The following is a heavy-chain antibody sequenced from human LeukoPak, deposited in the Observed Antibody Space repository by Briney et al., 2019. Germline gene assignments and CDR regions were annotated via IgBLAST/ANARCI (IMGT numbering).Heavy chain of an antibody. CDR2: ISGSGGNT. CDR1: GFTFSSHG. J-gene: IGHJ4*02. CDR3: ARDTSTMVRGVMGDFDY. V-gene: IGHV3-23*01. Sequence: PGETLRLSCAASGFTFSSHGMNWVRQAPGKGLEWVSGISGSGGNTYYADSVKGRFTISRDNAKNTLYLQMNSLRAEDTAVYYCARDTSTMVRGVMGDFDYWGQGTLVTVSS. D-gene: IGHD3-10*01.